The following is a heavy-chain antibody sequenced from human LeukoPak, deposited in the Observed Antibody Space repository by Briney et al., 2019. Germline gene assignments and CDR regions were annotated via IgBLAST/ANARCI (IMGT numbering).Heavy chain of an antibody. CDR3: ARVTYYYGSGSYYAPKRDY. V-gene: IGHV4-34*01. Sequence: XCAXXGGXXXGYYWSWIRQPPGKGLEWIGEINHSGSTNYNPSLKSRVTISVDTSKNQFSLKLSSVTAADTAVYYCARVTYYYGSGSYYAPKRDYWGQGTLVTVSS. D-gene: IGHD3-10*01. CDR2: INHSGST. J-gene: IGHJ4*02. CDR1: GGXXXGYY.